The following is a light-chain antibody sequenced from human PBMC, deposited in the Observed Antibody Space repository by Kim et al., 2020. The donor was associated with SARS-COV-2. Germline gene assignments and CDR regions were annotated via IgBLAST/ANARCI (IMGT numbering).Light chain of an antibody. V-gene: IGKV1-27*01. CDR3: QKYDSVPWT. J-gene: IGKJ1*01. CDR1: QDIRNH. CDR2: AAS. Sequence: DIQMTQSPSSLSASVGDRVTITCRASQDIRNHLAWYQQRPGKVPKLLIYAASALHSGVPSRFGGSGSGTDFTLTITSLQPEDVATYYCQKYDSVPWTFGRGTKVDIK.